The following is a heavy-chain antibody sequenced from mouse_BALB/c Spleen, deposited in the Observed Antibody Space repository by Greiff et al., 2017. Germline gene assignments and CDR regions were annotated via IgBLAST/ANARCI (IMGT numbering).Heavy chain of an antibody. J-gene: IGHJ4*01. CDR3: ARSDYRYLDY. CDR2: IYPGDGDT. D-gene: IGHD2-14*01. Sequence: QVQLQQSGAELARPGASVKLSCKASGYTFTSYWMQWVKQRPGQGLEWIGAIYPGDGDTRYTQKFKGKATLTADKSSSTAYMQLSSLASEDSAVYYCARSDYRYLDYWGQGTSVTVSS. CDR1: GYTFTSYW. V-gene: IGHV1-87*01.